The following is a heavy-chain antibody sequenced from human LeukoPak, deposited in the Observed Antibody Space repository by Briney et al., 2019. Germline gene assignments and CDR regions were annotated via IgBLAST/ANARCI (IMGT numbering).Heavy chain of an antibody. J-gene: IGHJ4*02. CDR3: AKGSDSFDY. CDR1: GFSFRSYG. Sequence: GGSLRVSCAASGFSFRSYGLHWVRQAPGKGLEWVAFIRYDGGSNYYADPVKGRFIISRDNSKNTLYLQMNSLKAEDTAVYYCAKGSDSFDYWGQDILVSVSS. V-gene: IGHV3-30*02. CDR2: IRYDGGSN.